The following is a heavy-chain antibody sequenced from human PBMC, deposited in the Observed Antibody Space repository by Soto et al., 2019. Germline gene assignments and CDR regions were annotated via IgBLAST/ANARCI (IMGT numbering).Heavy chain of an antibody. CDR1: GFTFSNYP. D-gene: IGHD3-9*01. CDR2: ISGSDRDK. CDR3: AKDRDPDGIWTFDS. V-gene: IGHV3-23*01. J-gene: IGHJ5*01. Sequence: GGSLRLSCAASGFTFSNYPMTWVRQAPGKGLEWVSSISGSDRDKFFSDSVKGRFTISRDNSKDMLFLQMSSLRVDDTAVYYCAKDRDPDGIWTFDSWGQGTLVTVSS.